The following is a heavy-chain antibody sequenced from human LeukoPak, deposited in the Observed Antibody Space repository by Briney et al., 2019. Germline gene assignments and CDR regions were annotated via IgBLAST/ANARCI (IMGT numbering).Heavy chain of an antibody. V-gene: IGHV4-34*01. CDR3: ARPYMFRGITVYYFDS. Sequence: SETLSLTCAVYGGSFSGYYWSWIRQPPGKGLEWIGSIYYSGSTYYNPSLKSRVTISVDTSKNQFSLKLSSVTAEDTAVYFCARPYMFRGITVYYFDSWGQGTLITVSS. D-gene: IGHD3-10*01. CDR2: IYYSGST. CDR1: GGSFSGYY. J-gene: IGHJ4*02.